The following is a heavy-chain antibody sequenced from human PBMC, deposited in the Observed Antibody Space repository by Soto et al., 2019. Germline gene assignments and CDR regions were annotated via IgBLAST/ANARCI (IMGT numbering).Heavy chain of an antibody. CDR2: ISYDGSNK. V-gene: IGHV3-30-3*01. J-gene: IGHJ6*02. Sequence: QVQLVESGGGVVQPGRSLRLSCAASGFTFSSYAMHWVRQAPGKGLEWVAVISYDGSNKYYADSVKGRFTISRDNSKNTVYLQMNSMRAEDTAVYYCARCLVEVVVAATLLRYYYYGMDVWGQGTTVTVSS. CDR3: ARCLVEVVVAATLLRYYYYGMDV. D-gene: IGHD2-15*01. CDR1: GFTFSSYA.